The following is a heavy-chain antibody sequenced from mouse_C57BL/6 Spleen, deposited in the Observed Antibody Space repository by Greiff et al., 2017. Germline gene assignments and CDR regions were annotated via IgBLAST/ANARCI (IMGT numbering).Heavy chain of an antibody. V-gene: IGHV5-4*01. J-gene: IGHJ4*01. CDR3: ASYGSSPPMDY. CDR1: GFTFSSSA. Sequence: EVQRVESGGGLVKPGGSLKLSCAASGFTFSSSAMSWVRQTPEKRLEWVATISDGGSYTYYPDNVKGRFTISRDNAKNNLYVQMSHLKSEDTAMYYCASYGSSPPMDYWGQGTSVTVSS. D-gene: IGHD1-1*01. CDR2: ISDGGSYT.